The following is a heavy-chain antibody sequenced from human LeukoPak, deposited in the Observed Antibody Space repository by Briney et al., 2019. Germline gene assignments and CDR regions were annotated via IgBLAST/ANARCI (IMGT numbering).Heavy chain of an antibody. CDR2: INSDGSST. J-gene: IGHJ5*02. CDR3: ARIYYSSGWPTLNWFEP. Sequence: PGGSLRLSCAASGFTFSSYWMHWVRQAPGRGLVWVSRINSDGSSTSYADSVKGRFTISRDNVKNTLYLQMNSLRAEDTAVYYCARIYYSSGWPTLNWFEPWGQGTLVTVSS. CDR1: GFTFSSYW. V-gene: IGHV3-74*01. D-gene: IGHD6-19*01.